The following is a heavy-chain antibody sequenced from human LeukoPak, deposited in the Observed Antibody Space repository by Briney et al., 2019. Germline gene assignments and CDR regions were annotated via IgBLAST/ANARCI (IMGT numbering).Heavy chain of an antibody. CDR2: IRYDATSN. Sequence: GGSLSLSCAASGFTFSSYGMHWVRQPPGKGLGWVSFIRYDATSNYYAESVNGRFTISRDNSKNTLYLQMNSLRAEDAAVYYCAKAPVTTCSGAYCDPFDYWGQGTLVTVSS. J-gene: IGHJ4*02. D-gene: IGHD2-21*01. CDR3: AKAPVTTCSGAYCDPFDY. CDR1: GFTFSSYG. V-gene: IGHV3-30*02.